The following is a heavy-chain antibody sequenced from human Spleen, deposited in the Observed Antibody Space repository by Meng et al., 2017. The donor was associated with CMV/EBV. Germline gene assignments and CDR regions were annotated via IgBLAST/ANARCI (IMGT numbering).Heavy chain of an antibody. J-gene: IGHJ5*01. V-gene: IGHV1-18*01. CDR2: ISPYNGNT. CDR3: ARASWNYDS. D-gene: IGHD1-7*01. CDR1: GYTFTTYS. Sequence: KVSCKPSGYTFTTYSISWVRQAPGQGLEWMGWISPYNGNTQSAHSLQGRLTMTTDTSTSTAYMELRSLTSDDSAVYFCARASWNYDSWGQGTLVTVSS.